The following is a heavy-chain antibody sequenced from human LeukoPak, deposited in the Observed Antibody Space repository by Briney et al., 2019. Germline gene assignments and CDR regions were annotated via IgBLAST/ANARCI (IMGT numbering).Heavy chain of an antibody. V-gene: IGHV3-13*01. D-gene: IGHD6-13*01. Sequence: GGSLRLSCAASGFTFSSYAMSWVRQAPGKGLEWVSAIGTAGDTYYPGSVKGRFTISRENAKNSLYLQMNSLRAEDTAVYYCARERSAAGIRWFDPWGQGTLVTVSS. CDR2: IGTAGDT. J-gene: IGHJ5*02. CDR1: GFTFSSYA. CDR3: ARERSAAGIRWFDP.